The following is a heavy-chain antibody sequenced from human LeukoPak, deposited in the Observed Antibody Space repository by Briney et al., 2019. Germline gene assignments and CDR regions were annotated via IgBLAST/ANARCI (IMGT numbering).Heavy chain of an antibody. CDR3: AKDPYGTRHVHY. J-gene: IGHJ4*02. CDR2: LSGSGYNT. V-gene: IGHV3-23*01. Sequence: GGSLRLSCAASGFTFSSHARSWVRQAPGKGLEWVSALSGSGYNTYYADSVKGRFTISRDNSKNTVYLQMNSLRAEDTAVYYGAKDPYGTRHVHYWGQGTLVTVSS. D-gene: IGHD2-2*01. CDR1: GFTFSSHA.